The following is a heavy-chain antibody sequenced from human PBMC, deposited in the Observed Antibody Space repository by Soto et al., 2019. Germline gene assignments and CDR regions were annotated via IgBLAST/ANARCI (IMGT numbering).Heavy chain of an antibody. Sequence: GGSLRLSCAASGFTFSSYAMHWVRQAPGKGLEWVAVISYDGSNKYYADSVKGRFTISRDNSKNTLYLQMNSLRAEDTAVYYCARDGPPSITMVRDLALYFDYWGQGTLVTVSS. V-gene: IGHV3-30-3*01. J-gene: IGHJ4*02. CDR3: ARDGPPSITMVRDLALYFDY. CDR1: GFTFSSYA. CDR2: ISYDGSNK. D-gene: IGHD3-10*01.